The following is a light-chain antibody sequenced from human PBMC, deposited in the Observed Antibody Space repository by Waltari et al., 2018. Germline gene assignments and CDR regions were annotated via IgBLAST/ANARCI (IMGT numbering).Light chain of an antibody. CDR1: QSTSSW. CDR2: KAS. Sequence: IQITQSPSILSVSARDRFTITCRASQSTSSWLVWYQQKPGKAPKIVIYKASSLESGVPSRFSGSGSGTEFTLTISSLQPDDFAAYYCQQYNTYSWTFGQGTKVEIK. CDR3: QQYNTYSWT. V-gene: IGKV1-5*03. J-gene: IGKJ1*01.